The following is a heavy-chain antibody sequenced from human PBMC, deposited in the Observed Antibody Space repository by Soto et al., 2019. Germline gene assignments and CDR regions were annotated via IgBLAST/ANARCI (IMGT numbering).Heavy chain of an antibody. CDR2: ISYDGSNK. CDR3: ASPRLSSDGTTPIDY. D-gene: IGHD1-1*01. Sequence: QVQLVESGGGVVQPGRSLRLSCAASGFTFSNYAMHWVRQAPGKGLEWVAVISYDGSNKYYADSVKGRFTVSRDNSKNTLYLQMNSLRAEDTAVYYGASPRLSSDGTTPIDYWGQGTLVTVSS. J-gene: IGHJ4*02. V-gene: IGHV3-30-3*01. CDR1: GFTFSNYA.